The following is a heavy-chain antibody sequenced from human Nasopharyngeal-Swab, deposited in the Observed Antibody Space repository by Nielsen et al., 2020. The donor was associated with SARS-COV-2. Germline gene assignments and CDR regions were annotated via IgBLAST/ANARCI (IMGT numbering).Heavy chain of an antibody. Sequence: SETLSLTCTVSGVSISSQYCSCFRQLPGKGLEWIGYISHNSGNTYYPSLKSRVTMFMDTSKNQFSLKLRSVTAADTAVYYCAKAGATGWFDPWGQGTLVTVSS. V-gene: IGHV4-59*11. CDR3: AKAGATGWFDP. CDR2: ISHNSGN. J-gene: IGHJ5*01. CDR1: GVSISSQY.